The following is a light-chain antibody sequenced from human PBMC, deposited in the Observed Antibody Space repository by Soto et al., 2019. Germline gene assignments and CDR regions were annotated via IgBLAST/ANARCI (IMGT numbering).Light chain of an antibody. CDR2: AAS. J-gene: IGKJ2*01. CDR3: QQSYNTPPLT. Sequence: DIQMTQSPSSLSASVGDRVTITCRASQSINTYLNWYQQKPGKAPKFLIHAASSLQSGVPSRFSGSGSGTFFTLTIRSLQPEDVATYYCQQSYNTPPLTFGQGTKVDIK. V-gene: IGKV1-39*01. CDR1: QSINTY.